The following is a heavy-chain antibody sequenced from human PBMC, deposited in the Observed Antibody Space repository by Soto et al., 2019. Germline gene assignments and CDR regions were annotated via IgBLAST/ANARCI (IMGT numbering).Heavy chain of an antibody. D-gene: IGHD2-2*01. CDR1: GYTFTGYY. CDR3: ATCTESSTSCYAAFDI. Sequence: ASVKVSCKASGYTFTGYYMHWVRQAPGQGLEWMGWINPNSGGTNYAQKFQGWVTMTRDTSISTAYMELSRLRSDDTAVYYCATCTESSTSCYAAFDIWAQGTMVTVSS. J-gene: IGHJ3*02. V-gene: IGHV1-2*04. CDR2: INPNSGGT.